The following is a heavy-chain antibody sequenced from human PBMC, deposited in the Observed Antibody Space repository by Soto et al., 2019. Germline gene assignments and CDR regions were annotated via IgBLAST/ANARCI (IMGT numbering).Heavy chain of an antibody. V-gene: IGHV3-30-3*01. Sequence: ESGGGVVQPGRSLRLSCAASGFTFSSYAMHWVRQAPGKGLEWVAVISYDGSNKYYADSVKGRFTISRDNSKNTLYLQMNSLRAEDTAVYYCARVQGVVPAAISGWFDPWGQGTLVTVSS. CDR3: ARVQGVVPAAISGWFDP. D-gene: IGHD2-2*02. CDR2: ISYDGSNK. CDR1: GFTFSSYA. J-gene: IGHJ5*02.